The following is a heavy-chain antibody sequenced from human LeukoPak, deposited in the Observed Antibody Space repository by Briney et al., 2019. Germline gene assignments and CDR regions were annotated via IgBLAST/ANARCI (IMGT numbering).Heavy chain of an antibody. CDR3: ARGPERTGVGTRYYYDMDV. D-gene: IGHD2-8*01. Sequence: GGSLRLSCVASAFAFSSNWMSWVRQAPGKGLEWVASIKEDGSETYYVDSVKGRFTISRDNAKNTLYLQMNSLRAEDTAVYYCARGPERTGVGTRYYYDMDVWGQGTTVTVSS. J-gene: IGHJ6*02. V-gene: IGHV3-7*02. CDR1: AFAFSSNW. CDR2: IKEDGSET.